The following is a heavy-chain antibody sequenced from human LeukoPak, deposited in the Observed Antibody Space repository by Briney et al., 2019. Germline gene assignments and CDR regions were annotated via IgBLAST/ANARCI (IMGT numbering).Heavy chain of an antibody. J-gene: IGHJ4*02. CDR3: ATVGHRFVIITPTHFVH. CDR1: GYTLTELS. V-gene: IGHV1-24*01. Sequence: GASVKVSCKVSGYTLTELSMHWVRQAPGKGLEWMGGFDPEDGETIYAQKFQGRVTMTEDTSTDTAYMELSSLRSEDTAMYYCATVGHRFVIITPTHFVHWGQGTLVTVSS. CDR2: FDPEDGET. D-gene: IGHD3-22*01.